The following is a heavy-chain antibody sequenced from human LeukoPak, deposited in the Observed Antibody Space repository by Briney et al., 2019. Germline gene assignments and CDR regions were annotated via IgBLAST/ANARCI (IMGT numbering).Heavy chain of an antibody. CDR2: ISSSSSYI. CDR3: ARVHYGSGSYYTNWFDP. J-gene: IGHJ5*02. V-gene: IGHV3-21*01. D-gene: IGHD3-10*01. Sequence: GGCLRLSCADSGFTFISYSMNWVRQAPGKGLEWVSSISSSSSYIYYADSVKGRFTISRDNAKNSLYLQMNSLRAEDTAVYYCARVHYGSGSYYTNWFDPWGQGTLVTVSS. CDR1: GFTFISYS.